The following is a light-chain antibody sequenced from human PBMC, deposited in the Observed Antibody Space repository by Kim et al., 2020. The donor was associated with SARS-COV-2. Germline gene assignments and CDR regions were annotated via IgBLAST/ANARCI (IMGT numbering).Light chain of an antibody. CDR1: QSVLYSSNNKNY. Sequence: DIVMTQSPDSLAVSLGGRATINCKSSQSVLYSSNNKNYLAWYQQKPGQPPKLLIYWASTRESGVPDRFSGSGSGTDFTLTISSLQAEDVAVYYCLQYYSTPRTFGQGTKVDIK. J-gene: IGKJ1*01. CDR3: LQYYSTPRT. CDR2: WAS. V-gene: IGKV4-1*01.